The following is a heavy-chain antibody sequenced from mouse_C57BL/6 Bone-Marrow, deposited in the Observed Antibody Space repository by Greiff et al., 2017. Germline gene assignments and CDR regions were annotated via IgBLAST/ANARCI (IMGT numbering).Heavy chain of an antibody. V-gene: IGHV14-4*01. D-gene: IGHD1-1*01. CDR1: GFNIKDDY. CDR2: IDPESGDT. CDR3: TPLYYYGSSYDY. Sequence: VQLQQSGAELVRPGASVKLSCTASGFNIKDDYMHWVQQRPEQGLEWIGWIDPESGDTEYASKFQGRATITADTSSNTADLQLSSLTSEDTAVYYCTPLYYYGSSYDYWGQGTTLTVSS. J-gene: IGHJ2*01.